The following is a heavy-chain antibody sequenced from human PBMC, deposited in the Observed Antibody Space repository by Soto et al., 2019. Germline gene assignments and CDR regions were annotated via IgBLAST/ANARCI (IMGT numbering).Heavy chain of an antibody. J-gene: IGHJ6*02. V-gene: IGHV3-15*07. CDR3: TAYYDHYYGMDV. Sequence: EVQLVESGGGLVKPGGSLRLSCAASGFTFSTAWMNWVRQAPGKGLEWVGRIKSKTDGGTTDYAAPVKGRFTISRDDSKNTLYLQMNSLKTEDTAVYYCTAYYDHYYGMDVWGQGTPVTVSS. CDR2: IKSKTDGGTT. CDR1: GFTFSTAW.